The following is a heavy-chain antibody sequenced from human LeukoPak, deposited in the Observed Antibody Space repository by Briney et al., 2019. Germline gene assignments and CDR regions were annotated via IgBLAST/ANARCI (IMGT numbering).Heavy chain of an antibody. CDR1: GYTFTGYY. CDR2: INPNSGGT. Sequence: ASLKVSCKASGYTFTGYYIHWVRQAPGQGLEWMGWINPNSGGTNYAQRFQGRVTMTRDTSISAAYMELSRLRSDDTAVYYCAGDGLELLWFGEERANWFDPWGQGTLVTVSS. CDR3: AGDGLELLWFGEERANWFDP. J-gene: IGHJ5*02. D-gene: IGHD3-10*01. V-gene: IGHV1-2*02.